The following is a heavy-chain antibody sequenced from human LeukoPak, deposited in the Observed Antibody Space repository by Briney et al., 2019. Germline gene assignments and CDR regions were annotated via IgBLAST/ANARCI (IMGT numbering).Heavy chain of an antibody. CDR1: GFTFSDYS. V-gene: IGHV3-21*01. D-gene: IGHD2/OR15-2a*01. J-gene: IGHJ2*01. Sequence: GGSLRLSCAASGFTFSDYSMNWVRQAPGKGLEWVSSISGSSSYIYYADSVKGRFTTSRDNAENSLYLQMNSLRAEDTAVYYCASAPVTAVYGGYFDLWGRGTLAAVSS. CDR3: ASAPVTAVYGGYFDL. CDR2: ISGSSSYI.